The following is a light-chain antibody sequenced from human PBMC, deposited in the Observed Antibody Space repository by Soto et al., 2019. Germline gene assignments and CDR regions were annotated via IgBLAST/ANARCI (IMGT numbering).Light chain of an antibody. J-gene: IGLJ7*01. CDR1: SSDVGGCNY. CDR3: SSYTRGGTLI. Sequence: QSALTQPSSVSGSPGQSITISCTGTSSDVGGCNYISWYQQYPGKAPKLIIYEVSDRPSGVSNRFSGSKSGNTASLSISGVQAEDEAHYYFSSYTRGGTLIFGGGTQLTVL. V-gene: IGLV2-14*01. CDR2: EVS.